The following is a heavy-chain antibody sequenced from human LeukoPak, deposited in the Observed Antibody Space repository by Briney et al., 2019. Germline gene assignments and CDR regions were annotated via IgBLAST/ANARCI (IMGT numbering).Heavy chain of an antibody. CDR1: GGSISSYY. J-gene: IGHJ4*02. V-gene: IGHV4-59*08. D-gene: IGHD6-13*01. CDR3: ASLPVGAAAGSRPFDY. Sequence: SETLSLTCTVSGGSISSYYWSWIRQPPGKGLEWIGYIYYSGSTNYNPSLKSRVTMSVDTSKNQFSLKLSSVTAADTAVYYCASLPVGAAAGSRPFDYWGQGTLVTVSS. CDR2: IYYSGST.